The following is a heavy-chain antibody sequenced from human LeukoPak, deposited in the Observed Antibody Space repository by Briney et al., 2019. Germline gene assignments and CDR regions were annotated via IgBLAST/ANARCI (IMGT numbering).Heavy chain of an antibody. CDR3: ARGEIDSSSMLNWFDP. D-gene: IGHD6-6*01. CDR2: IYYSGST. V-gene: IGHV4-31*03. Sequence: SETLSLTCTVSGGSISSGGYYWSWIRQHPGKGLEWIGYIYYSGSTYYNPSLKSRVTISVDTSKNQFSLKLSSVTAADTAVYYCARGEIDSSSMLNWFDPWGQGTLVTVSS. CDR1: GGSISSGGYY. J-gene: IGHJ5*02.